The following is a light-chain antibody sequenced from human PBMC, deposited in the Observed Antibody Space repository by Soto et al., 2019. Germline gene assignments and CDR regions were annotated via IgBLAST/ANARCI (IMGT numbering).Light chain of an antibody. J-gene: IGKJ4*01. Sequence: DIVLTQSPATLSSSPGERATLSCRASQSVSNYLAWYQQKPGQAPRLLIYDAFNRATGIPPRFSGSGSGTDFTLTISSLEPEDFAVYYCQHRYNWPPLTFGGGTKVEIK. CDR2: DAF. CDR1: QSVSNY. V-gene: IGKV3-11*01. CDR3: QHRYNWPPLT.